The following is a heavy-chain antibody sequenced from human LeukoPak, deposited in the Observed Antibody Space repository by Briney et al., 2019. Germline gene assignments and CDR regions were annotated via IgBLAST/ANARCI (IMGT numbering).Heavy chain of an antibody. CDR3: ARVERGYSYGFLSYYYYMDV. J-gene: IGHJ6*03. CDR1: GYTFTSYY. CDR2: INPSGGST. Sequence: ASVKVSCKASGYTFTSYYMHWVRQAPGQGLEWMGIINPSGGSTSYAQKFQGRVTMTRDMSTSTVYMELSSLRPEDTAVYYCARVERGYSYGFLSYYYYMDVWGKGTTVTISS. D-gene: IGHD5-18*01. V-gene: IGHV1-46*01.